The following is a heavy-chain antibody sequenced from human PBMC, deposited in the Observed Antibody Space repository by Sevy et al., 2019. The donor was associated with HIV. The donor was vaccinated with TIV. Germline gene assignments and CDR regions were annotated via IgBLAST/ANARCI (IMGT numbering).Heavy chain of an antibody. D-gene: IGHD1-26*01. V-gene: IGHV3-7*03. CDR3: ARDKSGSYSYPNAFDI. CDR1: GFTFSSYW. J-gene: IGHJ3*02. Sequence: GGSLRLSCAASGFTFSSYWMTWVRQAPGKGPEWVANIMQDGSEKYYVDSVKGRFTISRDNAKNSLFLQMNSLRAEDTAVYYCARDKSGSYSYPNAFDIWGQGTMVTVSS. CDR2: IMQDGSEK.